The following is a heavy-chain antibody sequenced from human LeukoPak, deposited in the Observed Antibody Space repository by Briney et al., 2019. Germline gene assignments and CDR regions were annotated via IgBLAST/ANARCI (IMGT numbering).Heavy chain of an antibody. CDR3: ARDKYGDYVIDY. Sequence: GGSLRLSCAASGFTFSSYSMNWVRQAPGKGLEWVSSISSSSSYIYYADSVKGRLTISRDNAKNSLYLQMDSLRAEDTAVYYCARDKYGDYVIDYWGQGTLVTVSS. CDR1: GFTFSSYS. J-gene: IGHJ4*02. CDR2: ISSSSSYI. D-gene: IGHD4-17*01. V-gene: IGHV3-21*01.